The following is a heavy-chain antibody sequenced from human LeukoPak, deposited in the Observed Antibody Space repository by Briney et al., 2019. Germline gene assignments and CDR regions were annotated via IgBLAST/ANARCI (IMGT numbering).Heavy chain of an antibody. CDR2: INPSGGST. Sequence: VASVKVSCKSSGYTFTSYYIYWVRQAHGQGLEWMGIINPSGGSTRYAQKFQGRVTVTRDMSTSTVYMELTSLRSEDTAVYYCARGVHVRKYDSNQNSFDPWGQGTLVTVSS. CDR1: GYTFTSYY. D-gene: IGHD3-22*01. CDR3: ARGVHVRKYDSNQNSFDP. V-gene: IGHV1-46*01. J-gene: IGHJ5*02.